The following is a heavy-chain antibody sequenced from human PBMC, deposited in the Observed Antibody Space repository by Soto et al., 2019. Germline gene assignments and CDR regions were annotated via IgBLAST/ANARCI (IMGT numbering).Heavy chain of an antibody. D-gene: IGHD3-10*01. J-gene: IGHJ3*01. V-gene: IGHV3-74*03. Sequence: EVQLVESGGGLVQPGESLRLSCAASGFTFSYYWMHWVRQTPGKGLLWVSHIHNDGSRTTYADSVKGRFTISRDNARNTVYLQMISLRDEDTAVYYCASGDRGAFDLWGQGTAVTVSS. CDR2: IHNDGSRT. CDR1: GFTFSYYW. CDR3: ASGDRGAFDL.